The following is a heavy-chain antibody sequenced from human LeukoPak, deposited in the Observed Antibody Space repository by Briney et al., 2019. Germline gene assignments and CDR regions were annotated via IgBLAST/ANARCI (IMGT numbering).Heavy chain of an antibody. Sequence: ASVKVSCKASGSTFSSYDINWVRQATGLGLEWMGWMNPNSGDTGYTQRFQGRVTMTRDTSISTAYMELSSLRSEDTAVYYCARGPYGTGSHFDFWGQGTLVTVSS. V-gene: IGHV1-8*02. D-gene: IGHD3-10*01. CDR1: GSTFSSYD. J-gene: IGHJ4*02. CDR3: ARGPYGTGSHFDF. CDR2: MNPNSGDT.